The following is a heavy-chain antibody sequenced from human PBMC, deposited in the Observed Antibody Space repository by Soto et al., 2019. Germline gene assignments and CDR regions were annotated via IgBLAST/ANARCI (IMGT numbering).Heavy chain of an antibody. V-gene: IGHV3-30*18. D-gene: IGHD6-19*01. J-gene: IGHJ4*02. Sequence: GSLRLSCAASGFTFSSYGMHWVRQAPGKGLEWVAVILYDGSNKYYADSVKGRFTISRDNSKNTLYLQMNSLRAEDTAVYYCAKDMAAVAGPIDYWGQGTLVTVSS. CDR2: ILYDGSNK. CDR3: AKDMAAVAGPIDY. CDR1: GFTFSSYG.